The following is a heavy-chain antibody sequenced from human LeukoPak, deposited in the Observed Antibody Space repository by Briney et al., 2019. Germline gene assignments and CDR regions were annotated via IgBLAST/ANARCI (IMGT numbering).Heavy chain of an antibody. Sequence: GGSLRLSCAASGFSFNDYWMSWVRQPPGKGLEWVANIKFDGSEKYYVDSVKGRFTISRDNAKNSLYLQMNGLRADDTAVYYCVRDNRGVFDYWGQGTLVTVSS. J-gene: IGHJ4*02. CDR3: VRDNRGVFDY. D-gene: IGHD2/OR15-2a*01. CDR2: IKFDGSEK. V-gene: IGHV3-7*01. CDR1: GFSFNDYW.